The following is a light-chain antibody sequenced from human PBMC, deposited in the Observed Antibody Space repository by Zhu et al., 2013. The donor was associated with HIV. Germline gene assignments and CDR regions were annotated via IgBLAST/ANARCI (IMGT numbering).Light chain of an antibody. CDR3: QQRSSWLFT. V-gene: IGKV3D-20*02. Sequence: EIVMTQSPGTLSLSPGDRATLSCRASQSVTSTYLAWYLQKRGQAPRLLIYDASNRATGIPARFSGSGSGTDFTLTISSLEPEDFAVYYCQQRSSWLFTFGPGTKVDIK. CDR1: QSVTSTY. CDR2: DAS. J-gene: IGKJ3*01.